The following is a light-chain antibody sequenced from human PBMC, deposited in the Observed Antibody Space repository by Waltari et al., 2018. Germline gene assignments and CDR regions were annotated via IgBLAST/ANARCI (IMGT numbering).Light chain of an antibody. J-gene: IGLJ3*02. Sequence: SSELTQGPAVSVALGQTVKITCQGDSLRTSYPSWYQLKPGQAPILVPFGKEKRPSWIPDRFSGYSSGTTSSLTITGAQAEDEADYYCHSRNGRDNQVVFGGGTRLTVL. CDR1: SLRTSY. CDR2: GKE. V-gene: IGLV3-19*01. CDR3: HSRNGRDNQVV.